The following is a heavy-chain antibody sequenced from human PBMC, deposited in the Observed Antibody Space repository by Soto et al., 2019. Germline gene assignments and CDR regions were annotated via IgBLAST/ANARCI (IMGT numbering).Heavy chain of an antibody. V-gene: IGHV3-21*01. CDR1: GFTFSSYS. CDR2: IGSGGSFI. J-gene: IGHJ4*01. Sequence: XESLSLSCAASGFTFSSYSMNWVRHAQGRGPEWVSSIGSGGSFIYYADSLKGRFTISRDNAKNSLYLQMTSLRAEDTAVYYCVGIYDSSGYYYFDYWGQGTPVTVSS. CDR3: VGIYDSSGYYYFDY. D-gene: IGHD3-22*01.